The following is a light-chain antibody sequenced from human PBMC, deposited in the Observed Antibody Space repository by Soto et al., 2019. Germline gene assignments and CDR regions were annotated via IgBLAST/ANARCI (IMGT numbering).Light chain of an antibody. CDR1: QSVSNNY. J-gene: IGKJ2*01. CDR2: GSS. CDR3: QQYGSSPPYT. Sequence: EVVLTQSPGTLSLSPGERASLSCRASQSVSNNYLAWYQQKPGQSPNLLIFGSSNSATSIPDSFSGSGSGTDFTLTISRMEPEDFAVYYCQQYGSSPPYTFGQGTKLEIK. V-gene: IGKV3-20*01.